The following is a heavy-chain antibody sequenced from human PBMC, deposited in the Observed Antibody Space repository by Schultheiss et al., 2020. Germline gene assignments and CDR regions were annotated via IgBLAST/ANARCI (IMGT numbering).Heavy chain of an antibody. CDR3: ARDVGGSYYGHDAFDI. CDR2: VNDVGETA. Sequence: GGSLRLSCAASGFTFSTYAMSWVRQGPGKGLEWVAAVNDVGETAYYAESVKGRFTISRDNFKNTVYLQMNSLRAEDTAVYYCARDVGGSYYGHDAFDIWGQGTMVTVSS. D-gene: IGHD1-26*01. V-gene: IGHV3-23*01. J-gene: IGHJ3*02. CDR1: GFTFSTYA.